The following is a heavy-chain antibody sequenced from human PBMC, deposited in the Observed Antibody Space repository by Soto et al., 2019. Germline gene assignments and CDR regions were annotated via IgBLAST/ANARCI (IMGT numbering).Heavy chain of an antibody. CDR2: IGTAGDT. CDR1: GFTFSSYA. CDR3: ARDLQAVAGSYYYSYGMDV. Sequence: GGSLRLSCAASGFTFSSYAMNWVRQAPGKGLEWVSAIGTAGDTYYPGSVKGRFTISRENAKNSLYLQMNSLRAGDTAVYYCARDLQAVAGSYYYSYGMDVWGQGTTVTVSS. V-gene: IGHV3-13*01. D-gene: IGHD6-19*01. J-gene: IGHJ6*02.